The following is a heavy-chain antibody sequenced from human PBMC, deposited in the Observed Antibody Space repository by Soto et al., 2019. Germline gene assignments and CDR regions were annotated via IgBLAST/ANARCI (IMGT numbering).Heavy chain of an antibody. CDR3: ANPSGYYFGLGSRDEASDM. D-gene: IGHD3-10*01. CDR1: GFMFSGFG. CDR2: ISKDGSKK. V-gene: IGHV3-30*18. J-gene: IGHJ3*02. Sequence: QVQLVESGGGVVQPGRSLRLSCAASGFMFSGFGMHWVRQAPGKGLQWVAGISKDGSKKYYADSVKGRFTISRDNSKKTLYLQMNSLRAEDTAVYYCANPSGYYFGLGSRDEASDMWGQGTGVTVFS.